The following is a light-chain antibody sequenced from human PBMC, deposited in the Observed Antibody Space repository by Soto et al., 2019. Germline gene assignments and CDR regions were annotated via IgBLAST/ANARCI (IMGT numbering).Light chain of an antibody. V-gene: IGKV1-39*01. CDR2: AAS. Sequence: DIQMTQSPSSLSASVGDRVTITCRASQTITGYLNWYQQRPGKAPKLLIYAASSLQSGVPSRFSGSGSGTDFTLTSNSLQPEDFATYYCLQRRGIPYTFGQGTKLEIK. CDR3: LQRRGIPYT. J-gene: IGKJ2*01. CDR1: QTITGY.